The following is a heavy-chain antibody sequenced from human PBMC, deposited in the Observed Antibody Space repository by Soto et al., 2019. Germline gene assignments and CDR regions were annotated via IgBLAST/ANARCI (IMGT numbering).Heavy chain of an antibody. CDR1: GFTFSSYG. J-gene: IGHJ6*02. D-gene: IGHD6-6*01. V-gene: IGHV3-30*18. CDR2: ISYDGSNK. Sequence: GGSLRLSCAASGFTFSSYGMHWVRQAPGKGLEWVAVISYDGSNKYYADSVKGRFTISRDNSKNTLYLQMNSLRAEDTAVYYCAKVTESTSSSGGMDVWGQGTTVTVSS. CDR3: AKVTESTSSSGGMDV.